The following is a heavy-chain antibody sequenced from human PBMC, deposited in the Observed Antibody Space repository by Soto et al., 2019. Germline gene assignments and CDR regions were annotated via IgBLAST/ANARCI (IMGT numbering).Heavy chain of an antibody. CDR1: GYTFTTYS. CDR3: ARLRGRYITNWGSGRPGNWFDP. CDR2: IKTDSGQT. D-gene: IGHD7-27*01. J-gene: IGHJ5*02. V-gene: IGHV1-3*04. Sequence: VQLVQSGAEVKKPGASVTVSCKASGYTFTTYSVHWVRQAPGQSLEWMGWIKTDSGQTKYAQRLQGRVIITRDTSATTVYMELNNLKSEDTAMYYGARLRGRYITNWGSGRPGNWFDPWGQRTLVTVSS.